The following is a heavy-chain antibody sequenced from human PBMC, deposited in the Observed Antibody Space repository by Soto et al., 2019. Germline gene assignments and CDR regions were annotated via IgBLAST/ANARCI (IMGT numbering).Heavy chain of an antibody. V-gene: IGHV4-59*01. CDR2: IYYSGST. Sequence: XETLSLTCTVSGGSISSYYWSWIRQPPGKGLEWIGYIYYSGSTNYNPSLKSRVTISVDTSKNQFSLKLSSVTAADTAVYYCAREKDSSSPYYYYYYGMDASGHGTTATVSS. D-gene: IGHD6-6*01. CDR1: GGSISSYY. J-gene: IGHJ6*02. CDR3: AREKDSSSPYYYYYYGMDA.